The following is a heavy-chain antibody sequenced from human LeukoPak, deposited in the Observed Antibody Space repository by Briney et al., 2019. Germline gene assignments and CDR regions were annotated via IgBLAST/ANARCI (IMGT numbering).Heavy chain of an antibody. V-gene: IGHV4-4*07. J-gene: IGHJ3*02. D-gene: IGHD3-22*01. CDR1: GGSIGTYY. CDR2: IYTSGST. CDR3: ARLPYSSGYFDAFDI. Sequence: SETLSLTCTVSGGSIGTYYWSWIRQPAGKGLEWIGRIYTSGSTNYNPSLKSRVTMSLDTSKNHMSLNLSSVTAADTAVYYCARLPYSSGYFDAFDIWGQGTMVSVSS.